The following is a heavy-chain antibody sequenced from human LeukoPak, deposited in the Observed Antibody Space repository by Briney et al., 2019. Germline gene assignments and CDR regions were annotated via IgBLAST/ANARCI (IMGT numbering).Heavy chain of an antibody. V-gene: IGHV3-23*01. D-gene: IGHD6-13*01. Sequence: GGSLRLSCAASGFTFSNFVMSWVRQAPGKGLEWVSYIDGGGGSTNYADSVKGRFTISRDNSKNTLYLQMNSLRAEDTAMYYCAKENWYLYNNNWYKTWFDPWGQGTLVTVSS. CDR2: IDGGGGST. CDR1: GFTFSNFV. J-gene: IGHJ5*02. CDR3: AKENWYLYNNNWYKTWFDP.